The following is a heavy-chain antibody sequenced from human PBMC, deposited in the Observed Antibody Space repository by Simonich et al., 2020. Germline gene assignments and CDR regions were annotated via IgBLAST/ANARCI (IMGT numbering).Heavy chain of an antibody. CDR1: GFTFSSYA. CDR3: AKRSGVSITGTFDY. D-gene: IGHD1-7*01. Sequence: EVQLLESGGGLVQPGGSLRLSCAASGFTFSSYAMSWVRQAPGKGLEWDSGISGRGGSTYYADSVKGRFTISRDNSKNTLYLQMNSLRAEDTAVYYCAKRSGVSITGTFDYWGQGTLVTVSS. J-gene: IGHJ4*02. CDR2: ISGRGGST. V-gene: IGHV3-23*01.